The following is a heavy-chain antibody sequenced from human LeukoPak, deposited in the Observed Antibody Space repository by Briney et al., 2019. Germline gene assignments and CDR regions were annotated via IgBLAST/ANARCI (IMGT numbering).Heavy chain of an antibody. CDR2: ISSSGSTI. V-gene: IGHV3-48*03. D-gene: IGHD3-9*01. J-gene: IGHJ3*02. Sequence: GGSLRLSCAASGFTFSSYEMNWVRQAPGKGLEWVSYISSSGSTIYYADSVKGRFTISRDNAKNSLYLQMNSLRAEDTAVYYCARDPREGRYFDSARDAFDIWGQGTMVTVSS. CDR1: GFTFSSYE. CDR3: ARDPREGRYFDSARDAFDI.